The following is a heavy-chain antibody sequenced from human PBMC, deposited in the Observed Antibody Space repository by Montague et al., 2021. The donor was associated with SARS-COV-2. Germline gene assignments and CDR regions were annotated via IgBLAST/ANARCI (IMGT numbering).Heavy chain of an antibody. CDR1: GGSISNSIYY. Sequence: SETLSLTCTVSGGSISNSIYYWGWIRQPPGKGLEWIGSIYYTGSTYYNPSLKSRVTISMNTSNNPFFLKLTSVTAADTAVYYCARPGRGYSYGLDAFEVWGQGTMVTVSS. CDR2: IYYTGST. V-gene: IGHV4-39*01. J-gene: IGHJ3*01. CDR3: ARPGRGYSYGLDAFEV. D-gene: IGHD5-18*01.